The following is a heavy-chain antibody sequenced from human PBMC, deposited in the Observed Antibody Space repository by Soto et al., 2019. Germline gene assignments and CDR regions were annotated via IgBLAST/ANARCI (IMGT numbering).Heavy chain of an antibody. CDR3: ARDPRGGVAARLFGPDY. CDR1: GFTFSDYY. CDR2: ISSSGSTI. J-gene: IGHJ4*02. V-gene: IGHV3-11*01. Sequence: GGSLRLSCAASGFTFSDYYMSWIRQAPGKGLEWVSYISSSGSTIYNADSVKGRFTISRDNAKNSLYLQMNSLRAEDTAVYYCARDPRGGVAARLFGPDYWGQGTLVTVSS. D-gene: IGHD6-6*01.